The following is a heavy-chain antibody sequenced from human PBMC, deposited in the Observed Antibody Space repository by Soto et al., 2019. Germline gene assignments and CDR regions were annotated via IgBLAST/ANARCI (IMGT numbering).Heavy chain of an antibody. CDR2: MNPNSGNT. D-gene: IGHD3-22*01. Sequence: QVQLVQSGAEVKKPGASVKVSCKASGYTFTSYDINWVRQATGQGLEWMGWMNPNSGNTGYAQKFQGRVTMTRNTSISTAYRELSSLRSEDTAVYYWARAPTYYYDSSGYYYRDCWGQGTLVTVSS. J-gene: IGHJ4*02. CDR1: GYTFTSYD. CDR3: ARAPTYYYDSSGYYYRDC. V-gene: IGHV1-8*01.